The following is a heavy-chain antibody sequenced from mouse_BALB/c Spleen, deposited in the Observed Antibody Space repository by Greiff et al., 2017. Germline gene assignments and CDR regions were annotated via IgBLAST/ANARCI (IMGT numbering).Heavy chain of an antibody. CDR2: IWGDGST. Sequence: VKLMESGPGLVAPSQSLSITCTVSGFSLTGYGVNWVRQPPGKGLEWLGMIWGDGSTDYNSALKSRLSISKDNSKSQVFLKMNSLQTDDTARYYCARDRAMITTAGAMDYWGQGTSVTVSS. V-gene: IGHV2-6-7*01. J-gene: IGHJ4*01. CDR1: GFSLTGYG. CDR3: ARDRAMITTAGAMDY. D-gene: IGHD2-4*01.